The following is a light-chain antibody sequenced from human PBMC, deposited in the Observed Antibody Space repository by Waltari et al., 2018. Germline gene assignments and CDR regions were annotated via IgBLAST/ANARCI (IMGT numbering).Light chain of an antibody. V-gene: IGLV2-11*01. Sequence: QSALTQPRSVSGSPGPPVTISCTGTRSDVVGYNIVSWYQQHPGTAPKLIISDVTKRPAGVPDRFSGSKSGNTASLTISGLQAEDEADYYCSSYAGNYVAFGGGTKLTVL. CDR1: RSDVVGYNI. J-gene: IGLJ2*01. CDR2: DVT. CDR3: SSYAGNYVA.